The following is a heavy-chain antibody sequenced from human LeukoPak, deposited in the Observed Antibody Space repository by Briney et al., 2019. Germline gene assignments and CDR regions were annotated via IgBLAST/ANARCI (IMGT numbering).Heavy chain of an antibody. D-gene: IGHD4-17*01. CDR3: ARITTTGTYYFDY. CDR1: GFTFSSYS. CDR2: ISSSSSYI. J-gene: IGHJ4*02. V-gene: IGHV3-21*01. Sequence: NPGGSLRLSCAASGFTFSSYSMNWFRQAPGKGLEWFSSISSSSSYIYYADSVKGRFTISRDNAKNSLYLQMNSLRAEDTAVYYCARITTTGTYYFDYWGQGTLVTVSS.